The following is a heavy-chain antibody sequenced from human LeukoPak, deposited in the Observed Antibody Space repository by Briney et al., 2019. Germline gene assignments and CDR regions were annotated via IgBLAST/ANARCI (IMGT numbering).Heavy chain of an antibody. D-gene: IGHD3-9*01. CDR3: ANTHLYDILTGFRRAGFGY. J-gene: IGHJ4*02. CDR1: GFTFSGSA. V-gene: IGHV3-73*01. CDR2: IRSEANTYAT. Sequence: GGSLRLSCAASGFTFSGSAMHWVRQTTGKGLEWVGHIRSEANTYATVYAAAVKSRFTISRDDSKNIAYLQMNSLRAEDTAVYYCANTHLYDILTGFRRAGFGYWGQGTLATVSS.